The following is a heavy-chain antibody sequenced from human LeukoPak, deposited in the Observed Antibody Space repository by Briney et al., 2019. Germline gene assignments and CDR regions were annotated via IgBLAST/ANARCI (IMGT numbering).Heavy chain of an antibody. V-gene: IGHV4-59*01. D-gene: IGHD6-13*01. CDR2: IYYSGST. CDR1: GGSISSYY. Sequence: RSSETLSLTCTVSGGSISSYYWSWIRQPPGKGLEWIGYIYYSGSTNYNPSLKSRVTISVDTSKNQFSLKLSSVTAADTAVYYCARVRGSSSWSYYYYGMDVWGQGTTVTVSS. J-gene: IGHJ6*02. CDR3: ARVRGSSSWSYYYYGMDV.